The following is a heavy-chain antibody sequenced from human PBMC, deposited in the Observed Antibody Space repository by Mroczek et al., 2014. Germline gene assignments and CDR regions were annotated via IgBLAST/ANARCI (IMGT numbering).Heavy chain of an antibody. D-gene: IGHD5-24*01. CDR2: ISSSGSTI. CDR3: ARDLEVEMAKGPPIVPYYFDY. J-gene: IGHJ4*02. CDR1: GFTFSDYY. Sequence: QVQLVQSGGGLVKPGGSLRLSCAASGFTFSDYYMSWIRQAPGKGLEWVSYISSSGSTIYYADSVKGRFTISRDNAKNSLYLQMNSLRAEDTAVYYCARDLEVEMAKGPPIVPYYFDYWGQGTLVTVSS. V-gene: IGHV3-11*01.